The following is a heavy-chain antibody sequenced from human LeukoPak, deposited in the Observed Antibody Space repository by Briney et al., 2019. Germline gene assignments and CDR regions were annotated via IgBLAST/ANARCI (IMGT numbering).Heavy chain of an antibody. CDR3: ARDQRGIAVFATGWFDP. V-gene: IGHV3-11*06. CDR1: GFIFSDYY. J-gene: IGHJ5*02. Sequence: PGGSLRLSCAVSGFIFSDYYMSWLRQATGRGREWVSYISNSRNNKYYADSVKGRFTISRDNAKNSLYLQMNSLRAEDTAVYYCARDQRGIAVFATGWFDPWGQGTLVTVSS. D-gene: IGHD6-19*01. CDR2: ISNSRNNK.